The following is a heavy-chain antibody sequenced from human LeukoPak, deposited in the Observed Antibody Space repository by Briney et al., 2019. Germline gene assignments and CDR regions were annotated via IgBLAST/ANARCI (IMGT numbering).Heavy chain of an antibody. CDR1: SYSISSGYY. V-gene: IGHV4-38-2*01. CDR2: IYHSGST. CDR3: ARLDYYDGSGYSGGAIFDY. D-gene: IGHD3-22*01. J-gene: IGHJ4*02. Sequence: PSETLSLTCAVSSYSISSGYYWGRIRQPPGKGLVWIGSIYHSGSTYNNPSLKSRVITSVDTSKNQFSLMLSSVTAADTAVYYCARLDYYDGSGYSGGAIFDYWGQGTLVTVSS.